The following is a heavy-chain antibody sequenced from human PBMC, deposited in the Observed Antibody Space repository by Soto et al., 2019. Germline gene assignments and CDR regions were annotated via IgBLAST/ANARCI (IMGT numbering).Heavy chain of an antibody. CDR3: ARSFRYSGSVKFDY. CDR1: GFTFSIYD. D-gene: IGHD1-26*01. Sequence: EVQLVESGGGLVQPGGSLRLSCAASGFTFSIYDMHWFRQVTGKGLEWVSAIGTAGDTSYPGSVKGRFTISRENAKNSLYLQMNSLRAEDTAVYYCARSFRYSGSVKFDYWGQVTMVTFSA. J-gene: IGHJ4*02. CDR2: IGTAGDT. V-gene: IGHV3-13*01.